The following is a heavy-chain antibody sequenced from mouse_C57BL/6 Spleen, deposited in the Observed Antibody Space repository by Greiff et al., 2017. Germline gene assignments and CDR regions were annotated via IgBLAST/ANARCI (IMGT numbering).Heavy chain of an antibody. CDR2: IYPGSGNP. V-gene: IGHV1-76*01. D-gene: IGHD2-4*01. J-gene: IGHJ4*01. CDR3: ARDDYGEDYYDMDY. CDR1: GYTFTDYY. Sequence: QVQLQQSGAELVRPGASVKLSCKASGYTFTDYYINWVKQRPGQGLEWIARIYPGSGNPYYNEKFKGKAPLTAEKSSSTDYMQLSSLTSEDSAVYFCARDDYGEDYYDMDYWGQGTSVTVAS.